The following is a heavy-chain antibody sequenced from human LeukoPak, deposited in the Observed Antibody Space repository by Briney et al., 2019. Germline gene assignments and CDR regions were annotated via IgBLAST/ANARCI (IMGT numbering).Heavy chain of an antibody. V-gene: IGHV3-66*02. J-gene: IGHJ3*02. CDR1: GFTVSSNY. D-gene: IGHD5-12*01. CDR3: ARDLVPPNAFDI. Sequence: GRSLRLSCAASGFTVSSNYMSWVRQAPGKGLEWVSVIYSGGSTYYADSVKGRFTISRDNSKNTLYLQMNSLRAEDTAVYYCARDLVPPNAFDIWGQGTMVTASS. CDR2: IYSGGST.